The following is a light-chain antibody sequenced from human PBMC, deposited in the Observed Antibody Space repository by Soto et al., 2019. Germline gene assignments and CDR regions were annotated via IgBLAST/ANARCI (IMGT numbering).Light chain of an antibody. CDR1: RSFASSY. CDR2: AAS. CDR3: QQYGSSLPYT. V-gene: IGKV3-20*01. J-gene: IGKJ2*01. Sequence: DMVLTQSPGTLSLSPGERATLSCRASRSFASSYLGWYQQKPGQAPRLLLYAASKRATGIPDRFSGSGSGTDFTLTINRLEPEDSAVYYCQQYGSSLPYTFGQGTKVEI.